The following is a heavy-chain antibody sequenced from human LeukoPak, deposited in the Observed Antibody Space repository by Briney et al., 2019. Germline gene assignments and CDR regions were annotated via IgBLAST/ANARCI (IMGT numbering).Heavy chain of an antibody. CDR1: GGSFSGYY. CDR3: ARDSGTTGEVKFDP. Sequence: SETLSLTCAVYGGSFSGYYWSWVRQPPGKGLEWIGEINHSGSTTYNPSLKSRLSISIDTSKNQFSLKLMSVTAADTAVYYCARDSGTTGEVKFDPWGQGALVTVSP. D-gene: IGHD3-10*01. V-gene: IGHV4-34*01. CDR2: INHSGST. J-gene: IGHJ5*02.